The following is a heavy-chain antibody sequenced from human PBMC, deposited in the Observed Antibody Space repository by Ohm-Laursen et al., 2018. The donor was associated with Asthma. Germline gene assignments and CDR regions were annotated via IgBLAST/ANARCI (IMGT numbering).Heavy chain of an antibody. CDR1: VFPFSKYA. J-gene: IGHJ5*02. D-gene: IGHD3-16*01. CDR3: ASDPYSDYIWGTCAS. Sequence: SLRLSCAASVFPFSKYAFHWVRQAPGKGLEWVAIISYDGTSEYYADSVKGRVTISRDDSKNSVYLQMNNLRVEDTAVYYCASDPYSDYIWGTCASWGQGTLVTVSS. V-gene: IGHV3-30-3*01. CDR2: ISYDGTSE.